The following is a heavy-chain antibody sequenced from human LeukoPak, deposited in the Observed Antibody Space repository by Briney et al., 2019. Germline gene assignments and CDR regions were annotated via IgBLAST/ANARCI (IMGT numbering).Heavy chain of an antibody. V-gene: IGHV1-2*02. J-gene: IGHJ6*02. CDR3: ARDLGPYDYVWGSYRSGMDV. D-gene: IGHD3-16*02. Sequence: GASVKVSCKASGYTFTAYYMHWVRQAPGQGLEWMGWINPNSGGTNYAQKFQGRVTITADESTSTAYMELSSLRSEDTAVYYCARDLGPYDYVWGSYRSGMDVWGQGTTVTVSS. CDR1: GYTFTAYY. CDR2: INPNSGGT.